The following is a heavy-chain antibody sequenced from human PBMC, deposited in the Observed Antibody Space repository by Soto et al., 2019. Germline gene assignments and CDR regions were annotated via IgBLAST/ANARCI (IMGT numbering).Heavy chain of an antibody. Sequence: QVQLQESGPGLVKPSQTLSLTCNVSGGSISSGTSYWTWIRQHPGEGLEWIGHIYFTGAIYSNPSLRSRLTMSVDTSKNQFSLKLTSVTAADTATYYCASIPRRGYSYGIDYWGQGTLVTVSS. V-gene: IGHV4-31*03. D-gene: IGHD2-21*02. CDR3: ASIPRRGYSYGIDY. CDR1: GGSISSGTSY. J-gene: IGHJ4*02. CDR2: IYFTGAI.